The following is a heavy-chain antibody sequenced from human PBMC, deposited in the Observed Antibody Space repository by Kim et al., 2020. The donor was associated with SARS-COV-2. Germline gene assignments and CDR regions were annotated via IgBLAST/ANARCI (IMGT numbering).Heavy chain of an antibody. D-gene: IGHD1-26*01. V-gene: IGHV3-30*02. J-gene: IGHJ5*02. Sequence: VKGRFTISRDNSKNTLYLQMNSLRAEDTAVYYCAKDLYSGSYGAWNWFDPWGQGTLVTVSS. CDR3: AKDLYSGSYGAWNWFDP.